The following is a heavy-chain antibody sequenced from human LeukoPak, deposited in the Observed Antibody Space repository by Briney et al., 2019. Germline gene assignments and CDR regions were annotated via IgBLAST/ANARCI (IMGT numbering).Heavy chain of an antibody. CDR3: ATYRQVLLPFES. J-gene: IGHJ4*02. CDR1: GYTFTGYY. Sequence: ASVKVSCKASGYTFTGYYMHWVRQAPGQGLEWMGWINPNSGGTNYAQKFQGRVTMTRDTSISTAYMELGRLRSDDTAVYYCATYRQVLLPFESWGQGTLVTVSS. D-gene: IGHD2-8*02. V-gene: IGHV1-2*02. CDR2: INPNSGGT.